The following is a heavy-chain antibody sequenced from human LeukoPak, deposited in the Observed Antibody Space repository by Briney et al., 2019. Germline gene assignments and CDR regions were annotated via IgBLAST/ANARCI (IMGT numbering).Heavy chain of an antibody. J-gene: IGHJ6*03. D-gene: IGHD6-6*01. V-gene: IGHV4-34*01. CDR2: INHSGST. Sequence: SETLSLTCAVYGGSFSGYYWSWTRQPPGKGLEWIGEINHSGSTNYNPSLKSRVTISVDTSKHQFSLKLSSVTAADTAVYYCAIAAARPDYYYYYMDVWGKGTTVTVSS. CDR3: AIAAARPDYYYYYMDV. CDR1: GGSFSGYY.